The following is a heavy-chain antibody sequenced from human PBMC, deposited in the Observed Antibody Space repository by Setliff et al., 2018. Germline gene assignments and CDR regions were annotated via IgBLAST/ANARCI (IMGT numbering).Heavy chain of an antibody. D-gene: IGHD3-22*01. J-gene: IGHJ4*02. Sequence: PGESLKISCKGSGYSFTSYWVGWVRQMPGKGLEWMGIIYPGDSDTRYSPSFQGQVTISADKSISTAYLQWSSLKASDTAMYYCARESYDSSGYIYFFDSWGQGTLVTVSS. CDR3: ARESYDSSGYIYFFDS. CDR2: IYPGDSDT. V-gene: IGHV5-51*01. CDR1: GYSFTSYW.